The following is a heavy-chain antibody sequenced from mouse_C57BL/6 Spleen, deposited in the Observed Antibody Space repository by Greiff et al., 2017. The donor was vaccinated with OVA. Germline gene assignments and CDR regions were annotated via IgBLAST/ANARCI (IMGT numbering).Heavy chain of an antibody. V-gene: IGHV1-52*01. CDR1: GYTFTSYW. J-gene: IGHJ3*01. CDR3: ARGGGYGFAY. Sequence: QVQLQQPGAELVRPGSSVKLSCKASGYTFTSYWMQWVKQRPIQGLEWIGNIDPSDSETHYNQKFKDKATLTVDKSSSTAYMQLSSLTSEDSAVYYCARGGGYGFAYWGQGTLVTVSA. D-gene: IGHD2-2*01. CDR2: IDPSDSET.